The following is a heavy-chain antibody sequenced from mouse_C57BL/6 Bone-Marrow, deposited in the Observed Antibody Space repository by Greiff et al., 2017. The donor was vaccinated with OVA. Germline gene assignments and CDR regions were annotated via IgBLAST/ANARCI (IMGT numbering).Heavy chain of an antibody. D-gene: IGHD1-1*01. CDR2: ISGGGGNT. CDR1: GFTFSSYT. V-gene: IGHV5-9*01. Sequence: EVKLEESGGGLVKPGGSLKLSCAASGFTFSSYTMSWVRQTPEKRLEWVATISGGGGNTYYPDSVKGRFTISRVNAKNTLYLQMSSLRSEDTALYYCARHGGYGSSYVVYAMDYWGQGTSVTVAS. J-gene: IGHJ4*01. CDR3: ARHGGYGSSYVVYAMDY.